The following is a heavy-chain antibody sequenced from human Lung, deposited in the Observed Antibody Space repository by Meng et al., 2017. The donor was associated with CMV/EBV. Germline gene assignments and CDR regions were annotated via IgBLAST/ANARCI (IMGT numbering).Heavy chain of an antibody. CDR3: ATLSGTMADY. V-gene: IGHV1-46*01. CDR1: GYSLTSYY. CDR2: INPTGGST. Sequence: VYCQASGYSLTSYYMHWVRQAPGRGLQWMALINPTGGSTTYAQAFQGRVTVTRDLSTSTVYMEVNTLRSEDTAVYYCATLSGTMADYWGQGTLVTVSS. J-gene: IGHJ4*02. D-gene: IGHD1-7*01.